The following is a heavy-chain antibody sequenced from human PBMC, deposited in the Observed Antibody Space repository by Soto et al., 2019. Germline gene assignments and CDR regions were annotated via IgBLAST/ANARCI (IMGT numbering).Heavy chain of an antibody. CDR3: ARDWATVVTPIVGYYYYGMDV. J-gene: IGHJ6*02. CDR1: VIPVISNY. Sequence: RLSCSASVIPVISNYMSWVRHAPVEVLEWVSVIYSGGSTYYADSVKGRFTISRDNSKNTLYLQMNSLRAEDTAVYYCARDWATVVTPIVGYYYYGMDVWGQGSTVTVSS. D-gene: IGHD4-17*01. V-gene: IGHV3-53*01. CDR2: IYSGGST.